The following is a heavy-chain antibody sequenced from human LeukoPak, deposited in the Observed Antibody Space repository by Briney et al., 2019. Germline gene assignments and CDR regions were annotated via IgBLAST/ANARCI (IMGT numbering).Heavy chain of an antibody. V-gene: IGHV1-3*01. Sequence: GASVKVSCKASGYTFTSYAMHWVRQAPGQRLEWMGWINAGNGNTKYSQKFQGRVTITRDTSAGTAYMELSSLRSEDTAVYYCARAEVGASYAFDIWGQGTMVTVSS. D-gene: IGHD1-26*01. J-gene: IGHJ3*02. CDR1: GYTFTSYA. CDR3: ARAEVGASYAFDI. CDR2: INAGNGNT.